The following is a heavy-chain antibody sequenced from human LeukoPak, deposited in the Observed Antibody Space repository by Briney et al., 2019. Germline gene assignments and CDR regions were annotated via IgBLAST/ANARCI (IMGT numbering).Heavy chain of an antibody. D-gene: IGHD2-2*02. V-gene: IGHV6-1*01. CDR1: GDSVSSNSAA. CDR2: TYYRSKWYN. J-gene: IGHJ5*02. Sequence: SQTLSLTCAISGDSVSSNSAAWNWIRQSPSRGLEWLGRTYYRSKWYNDYAVSVKSRITINPDTSKNQFSLQLNSVTPEDTAVYYCARVRCSSTSCYIRWFDPWGQGTLVTVSS. CDR3: ARVRCSSTSCYIRWFDP.